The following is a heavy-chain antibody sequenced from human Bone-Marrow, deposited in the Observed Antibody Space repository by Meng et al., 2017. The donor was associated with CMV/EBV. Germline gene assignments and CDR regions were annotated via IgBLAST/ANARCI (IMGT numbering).Heavy chain of an antibody. Sequence: SVKVSCKASGCTFSSYAISWVRQAPGQGLEWMGGIIPIFGTANYAQKFQGRVTITTDESSSTAYMELSSLRSEDTAVYFCAREWIVEGPIVGYSYYGMDVWGQGTTVAVSS. CDR1: GCTFSSYA. V-gene: IGHV1-69*05. CDR3: AREWIVEGPIVGYSYYGMDV. J-gene: IGHJ6*02. CDR2: IIPIFGTA. D-gene: IGHD3-22*01.